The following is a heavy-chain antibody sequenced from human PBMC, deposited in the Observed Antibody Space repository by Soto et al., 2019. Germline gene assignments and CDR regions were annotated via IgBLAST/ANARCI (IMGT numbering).Heavy chain of an antibody. J-gene: IGHJ4*02. CDR1: GYTFNSYG. Sequence: ASVKVSCKASGYTFNSYGISWVRQAPGQGLEWMGWISAYNGNTNYAQKFQGWVTMTRDTSISTAYMELSRLRSDATAVYYCARGEGGPRWGSIDYWGQGTLVTVSS. CDR3: ARGEGGPRWGSIDY. V-gene: IGHV1-18*01. CDR2: ISAYNGNT. D-gene: IGHD2-21*01.